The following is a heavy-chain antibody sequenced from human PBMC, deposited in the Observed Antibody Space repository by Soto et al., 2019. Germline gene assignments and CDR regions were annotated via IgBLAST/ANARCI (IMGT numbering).Heavy chain of an antibody. V-gene: IGHV3-48*03. CDR2: ISSSGSTI. CDR3: ARVGDGSPSDPFDY. J-gene: IGHJ4*02. Sequence: PGGSLRLSCAASGFTFSSYEMNWVRQAPGKGLEWVSYISSSGSTIYYADSVKGRFTISRDNAKNSLYLQTNSLRAEDTAVYYCARVGDGSPSDPFDYWGQGTLVTVSS. CDR1: GFTFSSYE. D-gene: IGHD1-26*01.